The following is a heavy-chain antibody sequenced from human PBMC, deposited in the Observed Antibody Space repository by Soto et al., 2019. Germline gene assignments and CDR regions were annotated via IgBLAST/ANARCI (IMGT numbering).Heavy chain of an antibody. CDR1: GGTFSSYA. CDR3: ARQVGYPGAFDI. V-gene: IGHV1-69*13. Sequence: SLKVSCKASGGTFSSYAISWVRQAPGQGLEWMGGIIPIFGTANYAQKFQGRVTITADESTSTAYMELSSLRSEDTAVYYCARQVGYPGAFDIWGQGTMVTVSS. J-gene: IGHJ3*02. CDR2: IIPIFGTA. D-gene: IGHD6-13*01.